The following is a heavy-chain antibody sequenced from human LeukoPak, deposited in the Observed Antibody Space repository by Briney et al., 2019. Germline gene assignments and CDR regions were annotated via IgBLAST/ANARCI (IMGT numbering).Heavy chain of an antibody. CDR3: ARVTGADCSSTSCYERIDY. V-gene: IGHV4-59*01. CDR2: IYYSGST. Sequence: SETLSLTCTVSGGSISSYYWSWLRQPPGKGLEWIGYIYYSGSTNYNPSLKSRVTISVDTSKNQFSLKLSSVTAADTAVYYCARVTGADCSSTSCYERIDYWGQGTLVTVSS. D-gene: IGHD2-2*01. J-gene: IGHJ4*02. CDR1: GGSISSYY.